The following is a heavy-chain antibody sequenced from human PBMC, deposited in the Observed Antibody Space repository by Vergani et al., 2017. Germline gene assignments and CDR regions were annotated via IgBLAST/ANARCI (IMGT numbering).Heavy chain of an antibody. D-gene: IGHD2-15*01. CDR2: IKQDGSEK. CDR3: ARDRRYCSGGSCYYTDDYYYVMDG. CDR1: GFTFSSYW. J-gene: IGHJ6*02. Sequence: EVQLVESGGGLVQPGGSLRLSCAASGFTFSSYWMSWVRQAPGKGLEWVANIKQDGSEKYYVDSVKGRFTISRDNAKNSLYLQMNSLRAEDTAVYYCARDRRYCSGGSCYYTDDYYYVMDGWGEGWTVTVS. V-gene: IGHV3-7*01.